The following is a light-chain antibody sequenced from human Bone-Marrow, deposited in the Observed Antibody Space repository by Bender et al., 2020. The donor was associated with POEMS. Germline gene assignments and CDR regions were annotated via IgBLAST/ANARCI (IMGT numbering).Light chain of an antibody. CDR2: DVS. J-gene: IGLJ2*01. CDR3: GSYTTSSSFVL. Sequence: QSALTQPPSVSGSPGQSVSISCSGISSDVGRFIRVSWYQQPPGTVPKLIIYDVSVRPSGVSTRFSGSRSGNTASLTISGLQAEDEADYYCGSYTTSSSFVLFGGGTQVTVL. CDR1: SSDVGRFIR. V-gene: IGLV2-18*02.